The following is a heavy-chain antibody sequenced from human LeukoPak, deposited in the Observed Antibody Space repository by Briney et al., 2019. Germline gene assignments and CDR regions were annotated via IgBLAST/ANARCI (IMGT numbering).Heavy chain of an antibody. D-gene: IGHD5-24*01. CDR1: GGSISSGGYY. CDR3: ARGHRDDAFDI. Sequence: SETLSLTCTVSGGSISSGGYYSSWIRQHPGKGLEWIGYIYYSGSTYYTPSLKSRVTVSVDTSKNQFSLKLSSVTAADTAVYYCARGHRDDAFDICGQGTMVTVSS. CDR2: IYYSGST. J-gene: IGHJ3*02. V-gene: IGHV4-31*03.